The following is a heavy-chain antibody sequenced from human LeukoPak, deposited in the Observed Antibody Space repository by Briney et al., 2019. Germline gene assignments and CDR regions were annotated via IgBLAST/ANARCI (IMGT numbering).Heavy chain of an antibody. Sequence: GGSLRLSCAASGFTFSGSAVHWVRQASGKGLEWVGRIRSKANSYATAYAASVKGRFTVSRDDSKNTAYLQMNSLKTEDTAVYYCTTAATLFDYWGQGTLVTVSS. CDR3: TTAATLFDY. J-gene: IGHJ4*02. V-gene: IGHV3-73*01. CDR1: GFTFSGSA. D-gene: IGHD2-15*01. CDR2: IRSKANSYAT.